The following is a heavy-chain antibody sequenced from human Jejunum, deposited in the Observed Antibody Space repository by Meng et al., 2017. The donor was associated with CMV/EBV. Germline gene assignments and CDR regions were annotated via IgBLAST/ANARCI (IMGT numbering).Heavy chain of an antibody. D-gene: IGHD3-3*01. CDR3: ATHYDFWSGYYDY. V-gene: IGHV3-23*01. Sequence: PQFTFSTYARSWVRQAPGKGLKWVSTISSSGDNTYYADSVKGRFTISRDNSKNTLYLQMNSLRAEDTAVYYCATHYDFWSGYYDYWGQGTLVTVSS. J-gene: IGHJ4*02. CDR2: ISSSGDNT. CDR1: QFTFSTYA.